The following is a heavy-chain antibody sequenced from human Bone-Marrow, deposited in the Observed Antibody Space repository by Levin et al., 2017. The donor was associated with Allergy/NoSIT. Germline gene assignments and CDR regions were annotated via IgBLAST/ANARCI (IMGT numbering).Heavy chain of an antibody. J-gene: IGHJ6*04. CDR1: GFTFSDYY. CDR2: ITRSGANT. Sequence: GESLKISCAGSGFTFSDYYMSWILQAPGKGLEWVSYITRSGANTNYADSVKGRFTISRDNAKNSLFLQMNSLRVEDTAVYYCARDILGRPVWGKGTTVSVSS. V-gene: IGHV3-11*06. D-gene: IGHD3-16*01. CDR3: ARDILGRPV.